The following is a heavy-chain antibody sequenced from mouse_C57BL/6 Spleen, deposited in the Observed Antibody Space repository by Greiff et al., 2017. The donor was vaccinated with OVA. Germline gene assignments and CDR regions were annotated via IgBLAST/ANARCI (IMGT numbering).Heavy chain of an antibody. J-gene: IGHJ2*01. Sequence: VQLQQPGAELVKPGASVKMSCKASGSTFTSYWITWVKQRPGQGLEWIGDIYPGSGSTNYNEKFKRKATLTGDTPSSTAYMQLSSLTSEDAAVYYCARIEYGSDDWGRGTTLTVAS. CDR2: IYPGSGST. D-gene: IGHD1-1*01. CDR3: ARIEYGSDD. CDR1: GSTFTSYW. V-gene: IGHV1-55*01.